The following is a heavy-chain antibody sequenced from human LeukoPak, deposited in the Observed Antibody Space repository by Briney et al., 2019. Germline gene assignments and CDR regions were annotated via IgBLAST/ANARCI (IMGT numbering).Heavy chain of an antibody. CDR2: ISSGGYTI. Sequence: PGGSLRLSCAASGFTFSSYDMNWVRQAPGKGLEWVSSISSGGYTIYYADSVKGRFTISRDNAKNSLFLQMNSLRAEDTAVYHCARVRGYSGYVLGYWLDPWGQGTLVTVSS. CDR3: ARVRGYSGYVLGYWLDP. D-gene: IGHD5-12*01. J-gene: IGHJ5*02. V-gene: IGHV3-48*03. CDR1: GFTFSSYD.